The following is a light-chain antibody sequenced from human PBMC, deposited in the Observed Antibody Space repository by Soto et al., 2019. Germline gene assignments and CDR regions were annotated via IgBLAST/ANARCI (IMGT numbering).Light chain of an antibody. CDR1: QTISSW. V-gene: IGKV1-5*03. CDR2: KAS. J-gene: IGKJ5*01. Sequence: DIQMTQTPSTLSGSVGARVTITRRASQTISSWLAWYQQKPGKAPRLLIYKASTLKSGVPSRFSGSGSGTDLSITIRRLKPEDGETDDCQQYESFSSTFGQGTRLEIK. CDR3: QQYESFSST.